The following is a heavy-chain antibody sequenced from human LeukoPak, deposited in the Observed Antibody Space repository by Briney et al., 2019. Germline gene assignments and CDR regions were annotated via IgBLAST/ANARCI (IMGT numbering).Heavy chain of an antibody. CDR1: GGSISSSSYY. J-gene: IGHJ4*02. Sequence: SETLSLTCTVSGGSISSSSYYWAWLRQPPGKGLEWIGNIYFSGNTYYNPSLQSRVTMSVDTSENQFSLKLSSVTAADTAVYYCARDTLGYCSGDSCYRVDYWGQGTLVTVSS. V-gene: IGHV4-39*07. CDR3: ARDTLGYCSGDSCYRVDY. CDR2: IYFSGNT. D-gene: IGHD2-15*01.